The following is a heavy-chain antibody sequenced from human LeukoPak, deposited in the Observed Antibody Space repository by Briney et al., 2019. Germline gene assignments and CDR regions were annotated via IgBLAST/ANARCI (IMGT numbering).Heavy chain of an antibody. CDR3: ARASWVPNADAVW. Sequence: GGSLRLSCAASGFSFTNYAMSWVRQAPARGPEWVSSLRGDGETFYADSVKGRFTLSRDDSRNTVYLQLNNLRVEDTAIYCCARASWVPNADAVWWGQGTQVTVSP. CDR1: GFSFTNYA. CDR2: LRGDGET. J-gene: IGHJ4*02. V-gene: IGHV3-23*01. D-gene: IGHD3-16*01.